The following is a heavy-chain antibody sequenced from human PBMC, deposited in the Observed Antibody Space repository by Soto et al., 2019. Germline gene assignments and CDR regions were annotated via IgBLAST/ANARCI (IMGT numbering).Heavy chain of an antibody. CDR2: VNPSGGHT. CDR1: GDTFTDYY. V-gene: IGHV1-46*01. CDR3: ARGGHVVVVTAALDY. D-gene: IGHD2-21*02. J-gene: IGHJ4*02. Sequence: QVQLMQSGAEVKKPGASVKVSCKASGDTFTDYYIHWVRQAPGQGLEWMGTVNPSGGHTTYAQHFRGRVTMTGDTSTSTLYMELTRLTSDDTAIYYCARGGHVVVVTAALDYWGQGTLVTVSS.